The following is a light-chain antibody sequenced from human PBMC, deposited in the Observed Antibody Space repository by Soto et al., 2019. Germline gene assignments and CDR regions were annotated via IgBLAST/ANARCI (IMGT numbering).Light chain of an antibody. Sequence: QSALTQPASVSGSPGQSITISCTGTSSDVGNYNFVSWYQQHPGKAPKLMISEGGKRPSGVSDRFSGSKSGNTASLTISGLQAEDEADYYYCSYAGISTYVFGPGTKLTVL. CDR1: SSDVGNYNF. CDR2: EGG. J-gene: IGLJ1*01. CDR3: CSYAGISTYV. V-gene: IGLV2-23*01.